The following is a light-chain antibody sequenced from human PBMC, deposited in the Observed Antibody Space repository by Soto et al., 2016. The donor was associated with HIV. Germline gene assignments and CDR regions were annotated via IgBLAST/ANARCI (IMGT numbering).Light chain of an antibody. V-gene: IGLV3-21*03. Sequence: SYVLTQPPSVSVAPGKTARITCGGNNIGSKSVHWYQQKPGQAPVLVVYDDTDRPSGIPERFSAANSGNTATLTISRVEAGDEADYYCQVWHSTSAHYVFGPGTKVTVL. J-gene: IGLJ1*01. CDR1: NIGSKS. CDR2: DDT. CDR3: QVWHSTSAHYV.